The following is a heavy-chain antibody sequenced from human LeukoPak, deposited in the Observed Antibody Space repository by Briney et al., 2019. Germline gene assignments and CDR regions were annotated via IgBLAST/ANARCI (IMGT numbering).Heavy chain of an antibody. CDR3: ARGPRTYYDFWSGYWGGYYYMDV. Sequence: SETLSLTCTVSGGSISSSSYYWGWIRQPPGKGLEWIGSIYYSGSTYYNPSLKSRVTISVDTSKNQFSLKLSSVTAADTAVYYCARGPRTYYDFWSGYWGGYYYMDVWGKGTTVTVSS. CDR2: IYYSGST. V-gene: IGHV4-39*07. D-gene: IGHD3-3*01. CDR1: GGSISSSSYY. J-gene: IGHJ6*03.